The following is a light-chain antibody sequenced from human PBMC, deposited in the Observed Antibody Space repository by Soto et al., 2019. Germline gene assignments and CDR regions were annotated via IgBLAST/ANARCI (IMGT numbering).Light chain of an antibody. CDR2: GAF. Sequence: EIVLTQSPGTLSLSPRERATFXXRASQSVSSNYLAWYQQKPGQAPRVXIYGAFKRATGIPDRFSGSGSGTDFTLTISRMEPEDFAVYCCQQYGSSPRTFGQGTKVDIK. J-gene: IGKJ1*01. CDR1: QSVSSNY. CDR3: QQYGSSPRT. V-gene: IGKV3-20*01.